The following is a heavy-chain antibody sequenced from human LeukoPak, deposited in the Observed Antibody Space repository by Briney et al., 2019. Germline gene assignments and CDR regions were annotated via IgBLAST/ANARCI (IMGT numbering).Heavy chain of an antibody. Sequence: ASVKVSCKASGYTFTSYDINWVRQATGQGLEWMGWMNPNSGNTGYAQKFQGRVTMTRNTSISTAYMELCSLRSEDTAVYYCARDSGGYYYDSSGYYLRASFDYWGQGTLVTVSS. V-gene: IGHV1-8*01. CDR3: ARDSGGYYYDSSGYYLRASFDY. D-gene: IGHD3-22*01. CDR1: GYTFTSYD. CDR2: MNPNSGNT. J-gene: IGHJ4*02.